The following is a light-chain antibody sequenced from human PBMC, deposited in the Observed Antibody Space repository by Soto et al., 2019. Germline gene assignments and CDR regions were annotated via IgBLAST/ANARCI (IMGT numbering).Light chain of an antibody. CDR3: QQYGSSLRT. V-gene: IGKV3-20*01. J-gene: IGKJ2*01. CDR2: GAS. Sequence: EIVLTQSPGTLSLSPGERATLSCRASQSVYSNYLACYQQKPGQAPKLLIYGASSRATGIPDRFSGSGSGTDFTLTISRLEPEDFAVYFCQQYGSSLRTFGQGTNLEIK. CDR1: QSVYSNY.